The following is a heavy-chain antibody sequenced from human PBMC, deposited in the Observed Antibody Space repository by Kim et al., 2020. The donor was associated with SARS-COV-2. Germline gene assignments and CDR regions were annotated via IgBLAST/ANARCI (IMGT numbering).Heavy chain of an antibody. J-gene: IGHJ3*02. Sequence: SETLSPTCTVSGGSISSSSYYWGWIRQPPGKGLEWIGSIYYSGSTYYNPSLKSRVTISIDTSKNQFSLKLSSVTAADTAVYYCARHLSGMEGAFDIWGQGTMVTVSS. D-gene: IGHD2-8*01. CDR3: ARHLSGMEGAFDI. CDR2: IYYSGST. CDR1: GGSISSSSYY. V-gene: IGHV4-39*01.